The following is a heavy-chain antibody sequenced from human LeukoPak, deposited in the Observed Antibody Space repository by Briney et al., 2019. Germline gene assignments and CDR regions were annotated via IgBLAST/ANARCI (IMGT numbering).Heavy chain of an antibody. CDR2: IRSKANSYAT. J-gene: IGHJ4*02. CDR1: GFTFGDYA. Sequence: PGRSLRLSCTASGFTFGDYAMHWVRQASGKGLEWVGRIRSKANSYATAYAASVKGRFTISRDDSKNTAYLQMNSLKTEDTAVYYCTRPAHSGPDYWGQGTLVTVSS. CDR3: TRPAHSGPDY. D-gene: IGHD3-10*01. V-gene: IGHV3-73*01.